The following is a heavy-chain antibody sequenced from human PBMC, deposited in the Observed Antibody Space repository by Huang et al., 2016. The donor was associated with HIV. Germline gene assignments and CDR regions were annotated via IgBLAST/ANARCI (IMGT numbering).Heavy chain of an antibody. CDR3: VHRLRYGKWYVDY. V-gene: IGHV2-5*02. J-gene: IGHJ4*02. CDR1: GFSLTSSGVA. CDR2: IYWDNEE. Sequence: QITLKESGPTLVKPTQTLTLTCPFSGFSLTSSGVAVGWIRQTPGKALEWLALIYWDNEERFSPSLKTRLTITKDTPKNEVVLTMTNMDPVDTATYYCVHRLRYGKWYVDYWGQGGLVTVSS. D-gene: IGHD6-13*01.